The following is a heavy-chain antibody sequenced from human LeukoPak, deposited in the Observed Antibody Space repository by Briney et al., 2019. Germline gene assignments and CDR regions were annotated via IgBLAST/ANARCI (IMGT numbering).Heavy chain of an antibody. Sequence: GGSLRLSCAASGFIFSSYEMIWVRQAPGKGLEWVSYISSSVSSTQYADSVRGRFTISRDNAKNSMYLQMDSLRAEDTAVYYCARDARAGVVGALRLFDCWGQGTLVTVSS. CDR2: ISSSVSST. J-gene: IGHJ4*02. V-gene: IGHV3-48*03. CDR1: GFIFSSYE. CDR3: ARDARAGVVGALRLFDC. D-gene: IGHD1-26*01.